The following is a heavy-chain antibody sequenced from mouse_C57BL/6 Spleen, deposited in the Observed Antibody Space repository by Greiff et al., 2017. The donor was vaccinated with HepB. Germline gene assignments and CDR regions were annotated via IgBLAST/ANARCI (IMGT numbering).Heavy chain of an antibody. D-gene: IGHD2-5*01. Sequence: QVQLQQSGAELVKPGASVKISCKASGYAFSSYWMNWVKQRPGKGLEWIGQIYPGDGDTNYNGKFKGKATLTADKSSSTAYMQLSSLTSEDSAVYFCARGDYSNYVPDYWGQGTTLTVSS. CDR3: ARGDYSNYVPDY. CDR2: IYPGDGDT. CDR1: GYAFSSYW. J-gene: IGHJ2*01. V-gene: IGHV1-80*01.